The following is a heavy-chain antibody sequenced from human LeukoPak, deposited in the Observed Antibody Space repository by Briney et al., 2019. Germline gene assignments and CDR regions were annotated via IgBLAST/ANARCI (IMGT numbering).Heavy chain of an antibody. D-gene: IGHD2-2*01. CDR2: INWNGGST. CDR1: GGSISSYY. Sequence: ETLSLTCTVSGGSISSYYWSWIREPPGKGLEWVSGINWNGGSTGYADSVKGRFTISRDNAKHSLYLQMNSLRAEDTALYYCARDRSAAMFAFDIWGQGTMVTVSS. J-gene: IGHJ3*02. V-gene: IGHV3-20*04. CDR3: ARDRSAAMFAFDI.